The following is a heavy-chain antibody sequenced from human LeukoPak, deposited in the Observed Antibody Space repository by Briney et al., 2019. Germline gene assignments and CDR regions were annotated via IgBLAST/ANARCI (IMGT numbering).Heavy chain of an antibody. D-gene: IGHD4-17*01. CDR1: GFTFSSYS. CDR3: ARDRSTVTGYFDY. CDR2: ISRGSDSI. J-gene: IGHJ4*02. Sequence: PGGSLRLSCAASGFTFSSYSMNWVRLVPGKGLEWVSYISRGSDSIYYADSVKGRFTISRDNAKNSLYLQMNSLRAEDTAVYYCARDRSTVTGYFDYWGQGNMVTVSS. V-gene: IGHV3-48*01.